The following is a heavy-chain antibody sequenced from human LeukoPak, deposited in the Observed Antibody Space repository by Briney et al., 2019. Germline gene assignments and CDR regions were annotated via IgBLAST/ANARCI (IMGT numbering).Heavy chain of an antibody. D-gene: IGHD6-6*01. CDR1: GGTFSSYA. Sequence: SVKVSCKASGGTFSSYAISWVRQAPGQGLEWMGRIIPILGIANYAQKFQGRVTITADKSTSTACMELSSLRSEDTAVYYCARSSWQLNTHAYYFDYWGQGTLVTVSS. V-gene: IGHV1-69*04. CDR3: ARSSWQLNTHAYYFDY. J-gene: IGHJ4*02. CDR2: IIPILGIA.